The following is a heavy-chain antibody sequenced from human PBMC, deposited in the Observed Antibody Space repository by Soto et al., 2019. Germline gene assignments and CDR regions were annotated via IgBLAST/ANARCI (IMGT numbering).Heavy chain of an antibody. CDR3: AKDIGGSGPWVYMDV. J-gene: IGHJ6*03. Sequence: GGSLRLSCAASGFTFDDYAMHWVRQAPGKGLEWVSGISWNSGSIGYADSVKGRFTISRDNAKNSLYLQMNSLRAEDTALYYCAKDIGGSGPWVYMDVWGKGTTVTVSS. CDR2: ISWNSGSI. CDR1: GFTFDDYA. V-gene: IGHV3-9*01. D-gene: IGHD3-10*01.